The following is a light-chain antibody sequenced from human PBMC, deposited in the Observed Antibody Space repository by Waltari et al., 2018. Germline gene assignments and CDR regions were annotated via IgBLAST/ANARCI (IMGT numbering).Light chain of an antibody. J-gene: IGLJ3*02. CDR3: QTGGHGTWV. V-gene: IGLV4-69*01. CDR2: VNSDGSH. Sequence: SASASLGASVKLTCTLSSGHSNNVIAWLQQRPEKGPRYLMKVNSDGSHNKGDEIPDRFSGSSSGAERYLTISSLQSEDEADYFCQTGGHGTWVFGGGTKLTVL. CDR1: SGHSNNV.